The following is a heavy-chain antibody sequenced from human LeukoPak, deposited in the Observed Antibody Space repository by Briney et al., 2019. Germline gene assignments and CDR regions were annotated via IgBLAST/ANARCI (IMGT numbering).Heavy chain of an antibody. D-gene: IGHD4-23*01. V-gene: IGHV3-7*01. CDR1: GFTFGTYW. J-gene: IGHJ4*02. CDR3: ARLSTVVTFDY. CDR2: IKEDGSVN. Sequence: GGSLRLSCAASGFTFGTYWMSWVRQAPGKGLEWVANIKEDGSVNAYVDSVEGRFTVSRDNAKNSLDLQMHSLRVEDAAAYYCARLSTVVTFDYWGQGTLVTVSS.